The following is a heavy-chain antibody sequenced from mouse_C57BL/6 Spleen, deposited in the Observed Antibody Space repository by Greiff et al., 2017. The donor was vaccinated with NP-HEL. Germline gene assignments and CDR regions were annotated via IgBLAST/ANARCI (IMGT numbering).Heavy chain of an antibody. CDR3: ARIKKIVVTYLDY. Sequence: VQLQQSGAELVKAGASVKMSCKASGYTFTSYWMHWVKQRLGQGLEWFAETNPTNGRTYYNEKFKSKATLTVDKSSSTAYLLRSGPTCEDSAVYYCARIKKIVVTYLDYWGQGTTLTGSS. CDR1: GYTFTSYW. V-gene: IGHV1S81*02. D-gene: IGHD1-1*01. CDR2: TNPTNGRT. J-gene: IGHJ2*01.